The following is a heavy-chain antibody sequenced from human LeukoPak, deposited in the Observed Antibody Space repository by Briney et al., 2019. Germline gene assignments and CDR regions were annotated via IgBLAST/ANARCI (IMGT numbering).Heavy chain of an antibody. D-gene: IGHD6-19*01. Sequence: ASVKVSCTASGYTFTSYGISWVRQAPGQGLEWMGWISAYNGNTSYAQKLQGRVTMTTDTSTSTAYMELRSLRSDDTAVYYCARGEGRYHSSGWYWNYWGQGTLVTVSS. J-gene: IGHJ4*02. CDR1: GYTFTSYG. CDR2: ISAYNGNT. CDR3: ARGEGRYHSSGWYWNY. V-gene: IGHV1-18*04.